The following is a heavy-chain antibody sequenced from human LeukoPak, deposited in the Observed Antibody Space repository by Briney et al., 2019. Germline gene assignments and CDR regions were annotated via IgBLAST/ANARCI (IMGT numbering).Heavy chain of an antibody. V-gene: IGHV3-9*01. D-gene: IGHD5/OR15-5a*01. CDR3: ARGEISVSTITY. J-gene: IGHJ4*02. Sequence: PGRSLRLSCAASGFTFDDYAMHWVRQAPGKGLEWVSSISYNSDNIDYADSVKGRFTISRDNAKNTLYLQMNSLGPEDTGVYYCARGEISVSTITYWGQGTLVTVSS. CDR2: ISYNSDNI. CDR1: GFTFDDYA.